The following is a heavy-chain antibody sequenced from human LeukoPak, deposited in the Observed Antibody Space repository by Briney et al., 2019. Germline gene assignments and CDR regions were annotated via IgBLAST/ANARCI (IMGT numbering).Heavy chain of an antibody. Sequence: GGSLRLSCAASGFTFSSYAMSWVRQAPGKGLEWVSAVSGSGGSTYYADPVKGRLTISRDNSKNTLYLQMNSLRAEDTAVYYCATSGSSGSVDYYYMDVWGKGTTVTVSS. J-gene: IGHJ6*03. CDR2: VSGSGGST. V-gene: IGHV3-23*01. CDR3: ATSGSSGSVDYYYMDV. D-gene: IGHD6-19*01. CDR1: GFTFSSYA.